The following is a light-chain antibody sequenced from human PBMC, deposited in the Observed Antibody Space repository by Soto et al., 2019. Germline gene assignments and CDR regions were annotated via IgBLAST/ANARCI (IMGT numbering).Light chain of an antibody. CDR3: QHYNSYSEA. CDR2: KAS. Sequence: DIQMTQSPSSVSASVGDRVTITCRASQTISSWLAWYQQKPGKAPKLLIYKASTLKSGVPSRFSGSGSGTEFTLTISSLQPDDFATYYCQHYNSYSEAFGQGTKVELK. V-gene: IGKV1-5*03. J-gene: IGKJ1*01. CDR1: QTISSW.